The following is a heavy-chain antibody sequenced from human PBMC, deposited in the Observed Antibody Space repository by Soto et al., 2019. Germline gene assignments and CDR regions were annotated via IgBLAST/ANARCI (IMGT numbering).Heavy chain of an antibody. Sequence: QVQLVESGGGVVQPGRSLRLSCAASGFTFSSYALHWVRQAPGRGLEWVALISFDGNNKYYANSVKGRFTISRDNSKNTLYLQMSSLRAEDTAVYYCGMCSRTSCHLGADYWGQGTLVTVSS. J-gene: IGHJ4*02. CDR3: GMCSRTSCHLGADY. V-gene: IGHV3-30-3*01. CDR1: GFTFSSYA. CDR2: ISFDGNNK. D-gene: IGHD2-2*01.